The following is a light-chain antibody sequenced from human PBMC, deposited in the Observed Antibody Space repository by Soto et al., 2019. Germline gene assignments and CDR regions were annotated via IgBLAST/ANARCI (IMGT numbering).Light chain of an antibody. J-gene: IGLJ2*01. CDR3: SSYAGSNNLV. CDR1: NSDVGAYNY. CDR2: EVT. V-gene: IGLV2-8*01. Sequence: QSALTQPPSASGSPGQSVTISCTGTNSDVGAYNYVSWYQQHPGRAPKLLIFEVTKRPSGVPDRFSGSKSDNTASLTVSGLQADDEADYYCSSYAGSNNLVFGGGTQLTVL.